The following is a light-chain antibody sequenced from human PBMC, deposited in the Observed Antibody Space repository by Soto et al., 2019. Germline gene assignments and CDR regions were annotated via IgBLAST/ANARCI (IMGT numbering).Light chain of an antibody. CDR2: KAS. V-gene: IGKV1-5*03. J-gene: IGKJ1*01. CDR1: QSIRSW. Sequence: DIQMTQSPSTLSASVGDRVTITCRASQSIRSWLAWYQQKPGKAPKLLIQKASSLENGAASRFSGSGSGTEFNLTISSLQPDDFVTYYCQQYNRYSPWTFGQGTKVEIK. CDR3: QQYNRYSPWT.